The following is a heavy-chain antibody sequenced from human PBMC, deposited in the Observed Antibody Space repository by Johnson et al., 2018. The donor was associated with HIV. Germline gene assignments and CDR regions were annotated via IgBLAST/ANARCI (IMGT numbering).Heavy chain of an antibody. CDR1: GFTFSSYA. V-gene: IGHV3-30*04. CDR2: VSYDGSTK. CDR3: ARDWSWRGSLKGGGAFDI. J-gene: IGHJ3*02. D-gene: IGHD1-26*01. Sequence: QVQLVESGGGLVQPGGSLRLSCAASGFTFSSYAMHWVRQAPGKGLEWVAVVSYDGSTKYYADYVKGRFTISRDNSENTLYLQMNSLRAEDTAVFFCARDWSWRGSLKGGGAFDIWGQGTLVTVSA.